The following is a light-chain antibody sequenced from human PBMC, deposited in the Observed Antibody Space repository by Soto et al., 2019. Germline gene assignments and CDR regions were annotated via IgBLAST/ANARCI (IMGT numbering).Light chain of an antibody. CDR1: QDIRGA. CDR3: QQFNSYPIT. Sequence: AIQVTQSPSSLSASVGDRVTITCRASQDIRGALAWYQKKPGKAPKLLIYDVSTLENEVPSRFSGSSSGTQFTLTISSLQPEDFGTYYCQQFNSYPITFGHGTRLEIK. CDR2: DVS. V-gene: IGKV1-13*02. J-gene: IGKJ5*01.